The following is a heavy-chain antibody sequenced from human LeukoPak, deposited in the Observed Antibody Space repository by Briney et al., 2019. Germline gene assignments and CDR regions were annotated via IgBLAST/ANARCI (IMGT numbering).Heavy chain of an antibody. J-gene: IGHJ4*02. CDR3: ASRIIEEDSPPDY. V-gene: IGHV5-51*01. CDR2: IYAGDSDT. Sequence: GESLKIPCKGSGXSFTRHWIDWVRQMPGKGVEWMGIIYAGDSDTRYSPSFQGQVTISVDKSISTAYLQWNSLKASDTAIYYCASRIIEEDSPPDYWGQGSLVTVSS. CDR1: GXSFTRHW. D-gene: IGHD2-15*01.